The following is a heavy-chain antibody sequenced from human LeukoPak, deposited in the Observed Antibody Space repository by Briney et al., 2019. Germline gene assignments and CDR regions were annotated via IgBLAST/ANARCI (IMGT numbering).Heavy chain of an antibody. CDR2: IIPIFGTA. Sequence: RASVKVSCKASGGTFSSYAISWVRQAPGQGLEWMGGIIPIFGTANYAQKFQGRVTITADKSTSTAYMELSSLRSEDTAVYYCAGSSWDGYNPFDPWGQGTLVTVSS. CDR3: AGSSWDGYNPFDP. V-gene: IGHV1-69*06. D-gene: IGHD5-24*01. CDR1: GGTFSSYA. J-gene: IGHJ5*02.